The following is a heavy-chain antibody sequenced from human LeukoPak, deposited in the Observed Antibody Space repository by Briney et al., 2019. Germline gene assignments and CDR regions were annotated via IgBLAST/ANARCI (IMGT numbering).Heavy chain of an antibody. CDR1: GGTFSSYA. V-gene: IGHV1-69*06. CDR2: IIPMFGTG. D-gene: IGHD3-10*01. Sequence: ASVKVSCKTSGGTFSSYAISWVRQAPGQGLEWMGEIIPMFGTGNYAQKFQGRVTITADKSTSTAYMELSSLRSDDTAVYYCARDYVEGVPGDYWGQGTLVTVSS. J-gene: IGHJ4*02. CDR3: ARDYVEGVPGDY.